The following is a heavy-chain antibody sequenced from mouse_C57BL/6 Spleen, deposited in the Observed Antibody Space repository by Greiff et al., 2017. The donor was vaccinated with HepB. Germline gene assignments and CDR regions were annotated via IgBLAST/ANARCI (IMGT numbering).Heavy chain of an antibody. Sequence: VQLVESGAELVRPGASVTLSCKASGYTFTDYEMHWVKQTPVHGLEWIGAIDPETGGTAYNQKFKGKAILTADKSSSTTYMELRSLTSEDSAVYYCTRGTVVAPYWYFDVWGTGTTVTVSS. V-gene: IGHV1-15*01. D-gene: IGHD1-1*01. CDR1: GYTFTDYE. CDR2: IDPETGGT. CDR3: TRGTVVAPYWYFDV. J-gene: IGHJ1*03.